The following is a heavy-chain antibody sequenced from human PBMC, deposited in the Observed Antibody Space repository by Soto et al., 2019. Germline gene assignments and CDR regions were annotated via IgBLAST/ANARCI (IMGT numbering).Heavy chain of an antibody. CDR2: ISSYGSDA. J-gene: IGHJ4*02. V-gene: IGHV3-74*01. D-gene: IGHD3-9*01. CDR3: TTDLVALRYFDWSSGR. Sequence: GGSLRLSCAASGFTFSRYWMHWVRQAPGKGLVWVSRISSYGSDAHYADSVKGRFTISRDNAKNTLYLQMNSLKTEDTAVYYCTTDLVALRYFDWSSGRWGQGTLVTVSS. CDR1: GFTFSRYW.